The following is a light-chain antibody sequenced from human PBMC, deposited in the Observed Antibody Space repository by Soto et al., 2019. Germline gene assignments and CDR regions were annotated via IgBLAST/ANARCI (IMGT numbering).Light chain of an antibody. CDR2: EVS. CDR1: SSDVGSYNY. CDR3: SSYTSSSTQV. J-gene: IGLJ3*02. Sequence: QSALTQPASVSGSPGQSITISCTGTSSDVGSYNYVSWYQQHAGKAPKLMIYEVSNRPSGVSNRFSASKSGNTASLTISGLQTEDEADYYCSSYTSSSTQVFGGGTQLTVL. V-gene: IGLV2-14*01.